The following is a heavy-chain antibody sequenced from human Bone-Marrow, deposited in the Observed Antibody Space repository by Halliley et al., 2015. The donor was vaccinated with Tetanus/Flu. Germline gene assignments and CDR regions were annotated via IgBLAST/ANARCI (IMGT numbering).Heavy chain of an antibody. D-gene: IGHD6-19*01. CDR1: GGSFSGYY. CDR3: ASSGWYRGY. Sequence: LRLSCAVYGGSFSGYYWSWIRQPPGKGLEWIGEINHRGSTTYNPSLKNRVTISMDTSKNQFSLKMHSVTAADTAVYFCASSGWYRGYWGQGTLVTVSS. J-gene: IGHJ4*02. V-gene: IGHV4-34*01. CDR2: INHRGST.